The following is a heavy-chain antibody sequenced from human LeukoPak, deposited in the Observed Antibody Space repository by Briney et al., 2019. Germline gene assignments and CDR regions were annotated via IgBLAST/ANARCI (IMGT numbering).Heavy chain of an antibody. Sequence: ASVKVSCKASGYTFTSYGISWVRQAPGQGLEWMGWISAYNGNTNYAQKLQGRVTMTTDTSTSTAYMELRSLRSDDTAVYYCATGVGVLSEFNDAFDIWGQGTMVTVSS. D-gene: IGHD2-15*01. CDR3: ATGVGVLSEFNDAFDI. CDR2: ISAYNGNT. J-gene: IGHJ3*02. V-gene: IGHV1-18*01. CDR1: GYTFTSYG.